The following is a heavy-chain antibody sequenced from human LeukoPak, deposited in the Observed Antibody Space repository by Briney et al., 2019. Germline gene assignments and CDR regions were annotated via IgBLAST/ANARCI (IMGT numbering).Heavy chain of an antibody. J-gene: IGHJ5*02. D-gene: IGHD3-22*01. V-gene: IGHV1-46*02. Sequence: ASVKVSCKASGYTFNNYYMYWVRQAPGQGLEWMGMINPSGGGTSYAQKFQGRVTITADESTSTAYMELSSLRSEDTAVYYCAKGYYDSSGYSWFDPWGQGTLVTVSS. CDR2: INPSGGGT. CDR3: AKGYYDSSGYSWFDP. CDR1: GYTFNNYY.